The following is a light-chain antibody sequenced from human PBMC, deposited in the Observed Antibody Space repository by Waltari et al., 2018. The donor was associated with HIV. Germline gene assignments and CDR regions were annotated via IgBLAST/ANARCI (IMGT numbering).Light chain of an antibody. CDR1: DIGNKN. V-gene: IGLV3-9*01. CDR2: RDT. CDR3: QVWDSGAVV. J-gene: IGLJ2*01. Sequence: SFDLTQPVSLLVTLGRTARMTCGGDDIGNKNVPWYHQRPGQAPMLVIYRDTNRPSGVLERMSASNSDNTATLTITRVQAGDEGHYYCQVWDSGAVVFGGGTELTVL.